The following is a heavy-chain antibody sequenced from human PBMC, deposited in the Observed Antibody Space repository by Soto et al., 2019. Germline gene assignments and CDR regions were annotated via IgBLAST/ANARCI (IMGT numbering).Heavy chain of an antibody. V-gene: IGHV1-18*04. Sequence: ASVNVSCKASGYTFTSYGISWVRQAPGQGLEWMGWISAYNGNTNYAQKLQGRVTMTTETSTSTAYRELRSLRSDDTAVYYCARGGDGYNNYYFDCWGKGNLVTVSS. CDR3: ARGGDGYNNYYFDC. D-gene: IGHD4-4*01. CDR1: GYTFTSYG. CDR2: ISAYNGNT. J-gene: IGHJ4*02.